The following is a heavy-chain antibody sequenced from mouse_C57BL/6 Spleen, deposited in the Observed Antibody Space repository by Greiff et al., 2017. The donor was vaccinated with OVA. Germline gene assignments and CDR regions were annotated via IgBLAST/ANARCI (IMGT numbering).Heavy chain of an antibody. Sequence: VQLQQSGPGLVQPSQSLSITCTVSGFSLTSYGVHWVRQSPGKGLEWLGVIWRGGSTDYNAAFMSRLSITKDNSKSQVCFKMNSLQADDTAIYYCAASYYYGSSYGFAYWGQGTLVTVSA. J-gene: IGHJ3*01. CDR3: AASYYYGSSYGFAY. CDR2: IWRGGST. CDR1: GFSLTSYG. D-gene: IGHD1-1*01. V-gene: IGHV2-5*01.